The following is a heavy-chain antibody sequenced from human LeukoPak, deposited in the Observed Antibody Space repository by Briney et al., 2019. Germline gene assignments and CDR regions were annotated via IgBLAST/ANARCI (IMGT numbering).Heavy chain of an antibody. V-gene: IGHV4-59*02. CDR3: ARDLTPTVVATTYYYYGMDV. CDR1: GGSVSSNY. Sequence: SETLSLTCTVSGGSVSSNYWSWIRQPPGRRLEWIAYFYYSGSTNYNPSLKSRVTISVDTSKNQFSLRLSSVTAADTAVYYCARDLTPTVVATTYYYYGMDVWGQGTTVTVSS. J-gene: IGHJ6*02. CDR2: FYYSGST. D-gene: IGHD1-26*01.